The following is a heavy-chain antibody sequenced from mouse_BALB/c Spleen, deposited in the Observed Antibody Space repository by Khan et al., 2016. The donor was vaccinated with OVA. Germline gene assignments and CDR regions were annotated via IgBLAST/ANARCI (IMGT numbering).Heavy chain of an antibody. CDR1: GYTFTSYW. V-gene: IGHV1S81*02. J-gene: IGHJ2*01. CDR2: TNPTNGRT. CDR3: ARIKKIVATYFDY. Sequence: QVQLKQSGAELGKAGASVKMSCKASGYTFTSYWMHWMKQRLGQGLEWFAETNPTNGRTYYNEKFKSKATLTVDKSCSTAYMLLSGPTFEDSAVYYCARIKKIVATYFDYWGQGTTLTVSS. D-gene: IGHD1-1*01.